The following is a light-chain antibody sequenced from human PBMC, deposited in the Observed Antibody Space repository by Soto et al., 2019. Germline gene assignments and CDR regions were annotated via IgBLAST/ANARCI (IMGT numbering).Light chain of an antibody. CDR3: QQYYSTPYS. Sequence: DFVMTQSPDSLAVSLGERATINCKSSQSLLYSSNNKNYLAWYQQKPGQPPELLLYWASTRQSGVPDRFSGSGSGTDFTLTISGLQAEDVAVYYCQQYYSTPYSFGQGTKLEIK. CDR2: WAS. CDR1: QSLLYSSNNKNY. V-gene: IGKV4-1*01. J-gene: IGKJ2*01.